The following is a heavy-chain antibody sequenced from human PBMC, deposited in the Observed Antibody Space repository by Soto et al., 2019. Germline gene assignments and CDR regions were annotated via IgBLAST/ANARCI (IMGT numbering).Heavy chain of an antibody. J-gene: IGHJ4*02. CDR3: VRDGDCSGGTCFSGLHY. D-gene: IGHD2-15*01. CDR1: GFTFSNFW. CDR2: IKHDGSET. Sequence: EVQVVESGGGLVRPGGSLRLSCAASGFTFSNFWMTWVRQAPGKGLEWVANIKHDGSETYYVNSVKGRFTISRDNARSSLYMQMNSLKFEDTAVYYCVRDGDCSGGTCFSGLHYWSQGTLVTVSS. V-gene: IGHV3-7*01.